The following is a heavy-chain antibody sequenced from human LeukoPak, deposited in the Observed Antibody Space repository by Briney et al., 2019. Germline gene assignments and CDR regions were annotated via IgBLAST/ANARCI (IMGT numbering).Heavy chain of an antibody. CDR1: GGSISSYY. V-gene: IGHV4-59*01. J-gene: IGHJ6*03. CDR2: IYYSGST. CDR3: ARGRRGTIFGVVTSNGYLYYYYYMDV. D-gene: IGHD3-3*01. Sequence: SETLSLTCTVSGGSISSYYGSWIRQPPGKGLEWIGYIYYSGSTNYNPSLKSRVTISVDTSKNQFSLKLSSVTAADTAVYYCARGRRGTIFGVVTSNGYLYYYYYMDVWGKGTTVTVSS.